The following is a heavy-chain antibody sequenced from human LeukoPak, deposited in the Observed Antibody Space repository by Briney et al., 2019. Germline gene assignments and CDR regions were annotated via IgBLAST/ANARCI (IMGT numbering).Heavy chain of an antibody. Sequence: GGSLRLSCTASGFTFSNYAMSWVRQAPGKGLEWVSTISGSDGSTYYADSVKGRFTISRDDSKNTLYLQMNSLRVEDTAIYYCAKGRGYCTGGSCYSDYWGQGTLVTVSS. CDR1: GFTFSNYA. J-gene: IGHJ4*02. D-gene: IGHD2-15*01. CDR3: AKGRGYCTGGSCYSDY. V-gene: IGHV3-23*01. CDR2: ISGSDGST.